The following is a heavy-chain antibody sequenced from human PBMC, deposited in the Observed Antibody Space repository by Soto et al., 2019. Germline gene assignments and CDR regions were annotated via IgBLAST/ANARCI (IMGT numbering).Heavy chain of an antibody. CDR3: ARYGVGPPGIDV. V-gene: IGHV4-4*07. J-gene: IGHJ6*02. D-gene: IGHD2-8*01. CDR1: GASVTSCY. CDR2: IYTSGNT. Sequence: QVQLQGSDPRLLKPSEPLSLTCTVSGASVTSCYWRWIRQPAGKGLDWIGRIYTSGNTDYNPSLKSRVTLSLETSQNPVTLKLIYVTAADTAIYSCARYGVGPPGIDVWGQGTTVTVAS.